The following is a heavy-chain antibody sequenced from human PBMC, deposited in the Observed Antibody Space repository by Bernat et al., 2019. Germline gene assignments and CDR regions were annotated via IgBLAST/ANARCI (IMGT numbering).Heavy chain of an antibody. V-gene: IGHV3-30-3*01. CDR3: ASDGVIEAAYYGMDV. J-gene: IGHJ6*02. CDR2: ISYDGSNK. Sequence: QVQLVESGGGVVQPGRSLRLSCAASGFTFSSYAMHWVRQAPGKGLEWVAVISYDGSNKYYADSVKGRFTISRDNSKNTLYLQMNSLRAEDTAVYYCASDGVIEAAYYGMDVWGQGTTVTVSS. CDR1: GFTFSSYA. D-gene: IGHD3-10*01.